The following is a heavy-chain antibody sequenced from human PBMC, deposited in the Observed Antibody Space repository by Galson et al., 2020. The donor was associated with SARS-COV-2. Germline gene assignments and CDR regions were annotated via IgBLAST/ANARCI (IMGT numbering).Heavy chain of an antibody. J-gene: IGHJ6*02. V-gene: IGHV4-31*03. CDR1: GGSISSGGYY. CDR2: IYYGGST. D-gene: IGHD3-10*01. Sequence: ASETLSLTCTVSGGSISSGGYYWSWIRQHPGKGLEWIGYIYYGGSTYYNPSLKSRVTISVDTSKNQFSLKLSSVTAADTAVYYCARGGSGSYYIQYYYYGMDVWGQGTTVTVSS. CDR3: ARGGSGSYYIQYYYYGMDV.